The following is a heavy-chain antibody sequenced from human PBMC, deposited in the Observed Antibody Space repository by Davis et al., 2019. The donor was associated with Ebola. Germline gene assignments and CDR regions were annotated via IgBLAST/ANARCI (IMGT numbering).Heavy chain of an antibody. D-gene: IGHD1-7*01. CDR2: IYYSANT. CDR1: GGSVTSYY. Sequence: SETLSLTCTVSGGSVTSYYWSWIRQSPGKGLEWIGYIYYSANTNYNPSLKSRLTISLDTSRNQFSLTLSALTAADTAVYYCARELRRYNWNYGAFDIWGQGAMVTVSS. V-gene: IGHV4-59*02. CDR3: ARELRRYNWNYGAFDI. J-gene: IGHJ3*02.